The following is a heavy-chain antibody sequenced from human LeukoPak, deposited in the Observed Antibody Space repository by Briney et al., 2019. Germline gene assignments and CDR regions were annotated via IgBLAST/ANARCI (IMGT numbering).Heavy chain of an antibody. CDR2: ISGSGGST. J-gene: IGHJ4*02. Sequence: GGSLRLSCAASGFTFSSYAMSWVRQAPGKGLEWVSAISGSGGSTYYADSVKGRFTISRDNSKNTLYLQMNTLRGEDTAVYYCARGDTGSRWPNFDYWGQGTLVTVSS. D-gene: IGHD6-13*01. CDR3: ARGDTGSRWPNFDY. CDR1: GFTFSSYA. V-gene: IGHV3-23*01.